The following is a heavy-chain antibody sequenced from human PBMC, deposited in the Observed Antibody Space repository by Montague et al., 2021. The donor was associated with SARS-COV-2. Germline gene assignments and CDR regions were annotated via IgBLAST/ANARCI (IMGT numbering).Heavy chain of an antibody. V-gene: IGHV3-20*04. CDR1: GFTFDDYG. CDR2: INWNGGST. Sequence: SLRLSCAASGFTFDDYGMSWVRQAPGKRLEWVSGINWNGGSTGYADSVXGRFTISRDNAKNSLYLQMNSLRAEDTALYYCARDYDILTGYYNDHYYYGMDVWGQGTTVTVSS. CDR3: ARDYDILTGYYNDHYYYGMDV. J-gene: IGHJ6*02. D-gene: IGHD3-9*01.